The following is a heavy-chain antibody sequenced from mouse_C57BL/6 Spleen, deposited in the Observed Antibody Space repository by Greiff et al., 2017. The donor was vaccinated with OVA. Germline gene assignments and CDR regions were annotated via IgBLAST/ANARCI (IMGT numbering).Heavy chain of an antibody. V-gene: IGHV5-12*01. CDR2: ISNGGGST. CDR1: GFTFSDYY. Sequence: EVMLVESGGGLVQPGGSLKLSCAASGFTFSDYYMYWVRQTPEKRLEWVAYISNGGGSTYYPDTVKGRFTISRDNAKNTLYLQMSRLKSEDTAMYYCARGAQATAWFAYWGQGTLVTVSA. CDR3: ARGAQATAWFAY. D-gene: IGHD3-2*02. J-gene: IGHJ3*01.